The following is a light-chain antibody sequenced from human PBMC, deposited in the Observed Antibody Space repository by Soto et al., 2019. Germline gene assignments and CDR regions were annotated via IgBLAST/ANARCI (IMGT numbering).Light chain of an antibody. J-gene: IGLJ2*01. CDR2: GNN. V-gene: IGLV1-40*01. Sequence: QPVLTQPPSVSGAPGQRVTISCTGSSSNIGAGYDVYWYQQLPGTAPKLLIYGNNNRPSGVPDRFSGSKSGTSASLAITGLQAEDEADYYCQSYDSSLSVVFGGGTKVTVL. CDR3: QSYDSSLSVV. CDR1: SSNIGAGYD.